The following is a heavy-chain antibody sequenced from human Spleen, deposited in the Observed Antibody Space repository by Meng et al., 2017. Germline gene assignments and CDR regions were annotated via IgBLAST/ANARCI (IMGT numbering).Heavy chain of an antibody. V-gene: IGHV4-34*01. CDR1: GCPSSGYY. D-gene: IGHD4-11*01. CDR2: INHSGST. Sequence: HPQRVGPGPLKPPAPPSLTCSVYGCPSSGYYWSWTRQSPGKGLEWIGEINHSGSTNYNPSLESRATISVDTSQNNLSLKLSSVTAADSAVYYCARGPTTMAHDFDYWGQGTLVTVSS. CDR3: ARGPTTMAHDFDY. J-gene: IGHJ4*02.